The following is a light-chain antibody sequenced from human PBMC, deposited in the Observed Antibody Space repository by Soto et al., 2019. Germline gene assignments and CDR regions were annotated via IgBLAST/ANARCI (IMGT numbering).Light chain of an antibody. J-gene: IGLJ2*01. CDR1: SSDVGSYNL. Sequence: QSVLTQPASVSGSPGQSITISCTGTSSDVGSYNLVSWYQQRPGKAPKLMIYEVSKRPSGVSTRFSGSKSGNTASLTISGLQAVDEADYFCSSYTSSNTLIFGGGT. CDR2: EVS. CDR3: SSYTSSNTLI. V-gene: IGLV2-23*02.